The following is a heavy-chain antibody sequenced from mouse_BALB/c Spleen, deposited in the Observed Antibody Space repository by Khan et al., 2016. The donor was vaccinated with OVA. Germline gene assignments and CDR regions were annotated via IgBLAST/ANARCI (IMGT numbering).Heavy chain of an antibody. Sequence: EVELVESGGGLVKPGGSLKLSCAASGFTFSDYYMYWVRQTPEKRLEWVATISDGGSYTYYPDSVKGRFTISRDDAKNNLYLQMSSLKSEDTARYCCARGHYGSPFAYWGQGTLVTVSA. J-gene: IGHJ3*01. CDR3: ARGHYGSPFAY. D-gene: IGHD2-1*01. CDR1: GFTFSDYY. V-gene: IGHV5-4*02. CDR2: ISDGGSYT.